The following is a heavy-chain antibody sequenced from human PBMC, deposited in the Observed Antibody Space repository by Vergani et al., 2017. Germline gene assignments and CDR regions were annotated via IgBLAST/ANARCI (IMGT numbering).Heavy chain of an antibody. CDR3: ARSLRRPMVRGVISYYYYGMDV. D-gene: IGHD3-10*01. V-gene: IGHV4-4*09. CDR1: GGSISSYY. CDR2: IYTSGST. J-gene: IGHJ6*02. Sequence: QVQLQESGPGLVKPSETLSLTCTVSGGSISSYYWSWIRQPPGKGLEWIGYIYTSGSTNYNPSLKSRVTISVDTSKNQFSLKLSSVTAADTAVYYGARSLRRPMVRGVISYYYYGMDVWGQGTTVTVSS.